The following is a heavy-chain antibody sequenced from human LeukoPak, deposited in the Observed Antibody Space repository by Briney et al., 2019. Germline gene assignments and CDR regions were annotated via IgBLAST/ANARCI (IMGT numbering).Heavy chain of an antibody. CDR3: ARAAEGYCSGGSCPGDLDY. V-gene: IGHV4-30-4*01. J-gene: IGHJ4*02. D-gene: IGHD2-15*01. Sequence: SQTLSLTCTVSGGSISSGDYYWSWIRQPPGMGLEWIGYIYYSGSTYYNPSLKSRVTISVDTSKNQFSLKLSSVTAADTAVYYCARAAEGYCSGGSCPGDLDYWGQGTLVTVSS. CDR1: GGSISSGDYY. CDR2: IYYSGST.